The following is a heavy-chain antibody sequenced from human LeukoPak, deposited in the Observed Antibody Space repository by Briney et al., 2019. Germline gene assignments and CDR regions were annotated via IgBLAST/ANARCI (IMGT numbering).Heavy chain of an antibody. Sequence: SETLSLTCAVYGGSFCGYYWSWIRQPPGKGLEWIGEINHSGSTNYNPSLKSRVTISVDTSKNQFSLKLSSVTAADTAVYYCARGRYYYGSGSYSDYWGQGTLVTVSS. D-gene: IGHD3-10*01. CDR3: ARGRYYYGSGSYSDY. CDR2: INHSGST. J-gene: IGHJ4*02. V-gene: IGHV4-34*01. CDR1: GGSFCGYY.